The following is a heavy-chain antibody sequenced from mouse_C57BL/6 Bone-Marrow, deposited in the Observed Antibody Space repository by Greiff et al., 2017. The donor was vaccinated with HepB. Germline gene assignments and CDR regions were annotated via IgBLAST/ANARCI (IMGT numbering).Heavy chain of an antibody. Sequence: EVNVVESGGGLVQPGGSLKLSCAASGFTFSDYGMAWVRQAPRKGPEWVAFISNLAYSIYYADTVTGRFTISRENAKNTLYLEMSSLRSEDTAMYYCARHGYYGSSYRYFDVWGTGTTVTVSS. CDR1: GFTFSDYG. CDR2: ISNLAYSI. CDR3: ARHGYYGSSYRYFDV. J-gene: IGHJ1*03. D-gene: IGHD1-1*01. V-gene: IGHV5-15*01.